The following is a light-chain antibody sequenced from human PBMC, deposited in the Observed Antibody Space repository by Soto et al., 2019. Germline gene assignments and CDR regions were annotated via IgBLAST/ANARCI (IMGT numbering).Light chain of an antibody. Sequence: DIQMTQSPSTLSASVGDRVAITCRASQSISSWLAWCQQKPGKAPKLLIYDASSLERGVTSRFSGSGSGTEFRLTISRLQPDDFATYYCQQYKAFGQGTKVDIK. CDR2: DAS. CDR1: QSISSW. CDR3: QQYKA. V-gene: IGKV1-5*01. J-gene: IGKJ1*01.